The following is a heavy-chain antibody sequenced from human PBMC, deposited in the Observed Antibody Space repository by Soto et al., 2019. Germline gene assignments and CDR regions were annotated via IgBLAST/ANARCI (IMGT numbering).Heavy chain of an antibody. CDR2: ISYDGSNK. V-gene: IGHV3-30-3*01. CDR3: ARGRYSYGPFDY. CDR1: GFTFSSYA. D-gene: IGHD5-18*01. Sequence: QVQLVESGGGVVQPGRSLRLSCAASGFTFSSYAMHWVRQAPGKGVEWVAGISYDGSNKYYADSVKGRFTISRDISKNTLYLQMNSLRAEDTAVYSCARGRYSYGPFDYLGQGTLVTVSS. J-gene: IGHJ4*02.